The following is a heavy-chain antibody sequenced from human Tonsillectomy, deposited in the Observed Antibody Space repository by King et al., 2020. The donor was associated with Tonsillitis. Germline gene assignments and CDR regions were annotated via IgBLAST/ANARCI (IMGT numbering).Heavy chain of an antibody. CDR2: VYTSGST. D-gene: IGHD3-10*01. Sequence: QLQESGPGLVKPSETLSLTCSVSGGSISRWAWSWIRQPAGKGLEWIGRVYTSGSTNYNPSLKSRVSMSVDTPKNQFSLKLTSVTAADSAVYYCATGSGDFDHWGQGTLVTVSS. CDR1: GGSISRWA. V-gene: IGHV4-4*07. CDR3: ATGSGDFDH. J-gene: IGHJ4*02.